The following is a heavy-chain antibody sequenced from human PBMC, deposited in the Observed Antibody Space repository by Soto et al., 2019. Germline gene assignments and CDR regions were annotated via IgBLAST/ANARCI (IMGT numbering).Heavy chain of an antibody. D-gene: IGHD2-15*01. CDR2: VTSSPSSR. J-gene: IGHJ4*01. CDR3: GRGVLSDSGTCY. Sequence: WGSLRLSCAAPGFTFSGVSINWVRQPPGKGLGWVSSVTSSPSSRIYADSVKRRCTISTDDATDSRLLQKISLRAADTAVYCCGRGVLSDSGTCYWGRGTLVTVSS. CDR1: GFTFSGVS. V-gene: IGHV3-21*01.